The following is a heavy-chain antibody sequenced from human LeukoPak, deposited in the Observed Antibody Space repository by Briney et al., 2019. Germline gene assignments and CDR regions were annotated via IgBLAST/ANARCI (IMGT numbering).Heavy chain of an antibody. CDR2: ISGSGGNT. Sequence: TGGSLRLSCAASGSTFSNYPMHWVRQAPGNGLEWVSGISGSGGNTYYADSVKGRFTISRDNSRDTLSLQMNSLRAEDTALYYCAKGFYASGSSLSALNYYGQGTLVTVSS. CDR1: GSTFSNYP. CDR3: AKGFYASGSSLSALNY. V-gene: IGHV3-23*01. D-gene: IGHD3-10*01. J-gene: IGHJ4*02.